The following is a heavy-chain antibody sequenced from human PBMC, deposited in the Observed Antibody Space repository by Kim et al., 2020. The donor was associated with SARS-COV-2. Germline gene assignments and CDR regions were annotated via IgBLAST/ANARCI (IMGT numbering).Heavy chain of an antibody. D-gene: IGHD1-26*01. Sequence: NYPQKFQGGVTMTRDTSTSTVYMDLSSLRSEDTAVFYCARAYRVGLASFDYWGQGTLVTVSP. J-gene: IGHJ4*02. V-gene: IGHV1-46*01. CDR3: ARAYRVGLASFDY.